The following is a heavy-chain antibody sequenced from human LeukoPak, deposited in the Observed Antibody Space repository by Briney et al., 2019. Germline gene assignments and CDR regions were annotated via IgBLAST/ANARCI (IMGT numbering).Heavy chain of an antibody. V-gene: IGHV3-23*01. Sequence: GGSLRLSCAASGFTFSSYAMSWVRQAPGKGLEWVSAISGSGGSTYYADSVKGRFTISRDNAKNSLYLQMNSLRAEDTAVYYCAREAYGDYVNHWGQGTLVTVSS. CDR2: ISGSGGST. D-gene: IGHD4-17*01. J-gene: IGHJ4*02. CDR3: AREAYGDYVNH. CDR1: GFTFSSYA.